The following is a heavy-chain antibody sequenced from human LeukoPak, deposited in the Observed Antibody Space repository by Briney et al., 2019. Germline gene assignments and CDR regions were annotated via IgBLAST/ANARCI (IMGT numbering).Heavy chain of an antibody. Sequence: PSETLSLTCTVSGGSISSGGYYWSWIRQHPEKGLEWIGYIYYSGSTYYNPSLKSRVTISVDTSKNQFSLKLSSVTAADTAVYYCARVNYYGSGSYYNSALSFDYWGQGTLVTVSS. CDR3: ARVNYYGSGSYYNSALSFDY. V-gene: IGHV4-31*03. CDR1: GGSISSGGYY. D-gene: IGHD3-10*01. CDR2: IYYSGST. J-gene: IGHJ4*02.